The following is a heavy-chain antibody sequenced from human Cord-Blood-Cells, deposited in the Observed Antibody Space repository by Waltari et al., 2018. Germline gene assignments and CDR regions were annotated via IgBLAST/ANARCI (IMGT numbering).Heavy chain of an antibody. CDR1: GYTFTTYD. CDR2: MNPNSGNT. V-gene: IGHV1-8*01. CDR3: ARQKDPSPFYYYYYGMDV. J-gene: IGHJ6*02. Sequence: QVQLVQSGAEVKKPGASVKVSCKASGYTFTTYDLNWVRQATGQGLEWMGWMNPNSGNTGYAQKFQGRVTMTRNTSISTAYMELSSLRSEDTAVYYCARQKDPSPFYYYYYGMDVWGQGTTVTVSS.